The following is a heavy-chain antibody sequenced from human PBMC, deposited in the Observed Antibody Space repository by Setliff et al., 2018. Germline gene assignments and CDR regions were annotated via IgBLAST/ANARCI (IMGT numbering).Heavy chain of an antibody. CDR3: ARINFYVSSGYYYASDY. D-gene: IGHD3-22*01. V-gene: IGHV1-18*01. J-gene: IGHJ4*02. CDR2: INNYSFKS. CDR1: GYTFTNYG. Sequence: ASVKVSCKTSGYTFTNYGITWVRQAPGQGLEWMGWINNYSFKSNSPQKFLDRLTLTTDTSTSTAYLDLRSLRSDDTAVYYCARINFYVSSGYYYASDYWGQGTLVTVSS.